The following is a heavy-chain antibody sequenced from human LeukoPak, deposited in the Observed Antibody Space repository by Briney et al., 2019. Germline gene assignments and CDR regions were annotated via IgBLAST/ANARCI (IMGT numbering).Heavy chain of an antibody. J-gene: IGHJ4*02. CDR3: AKVLGGTGYFDY. CDR1: GFTFRTYG. Sequence: GRSLRLSCAASGFTFRTYGMHWVGQAPGKGLEWVAAIWNDGSSKHYGDSVKGRFTISRDNSKNTVYLQMNSLRVEDTAVYYCAKVLGGTGYFDYWGQGTLVTVSS. CDR2: IWNDGSSK. V-gene: IGHV3-33*06. D-gene: IGHD3-16*01.